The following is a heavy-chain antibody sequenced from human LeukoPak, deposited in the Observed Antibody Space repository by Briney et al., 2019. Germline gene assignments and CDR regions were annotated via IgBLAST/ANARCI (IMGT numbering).Heavy chain of an antibody. Sequence: SQTLSLTCAISGDSVSSNSAAWNWIKQSPSRGLEWLGRTYYRSKWYNDYAVSVKSRITINPDTSKNQFSLQLNSVTPEDTAVYYCARDHGGGIAVAGTERAYYFDYWGQGTLVTASS. CDR3: ARDHGGGIAVAGTERAYYFDY. V-gene: IGHV6-1*01. D-gene: IGHD6-19*01. J-gene: IGHJ4*02. CDR1: GDSVSSNSAA. CDR2: TYYRSKWYN.